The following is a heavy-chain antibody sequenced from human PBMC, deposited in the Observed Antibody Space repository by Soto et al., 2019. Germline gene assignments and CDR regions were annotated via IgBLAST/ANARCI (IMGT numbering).Heavy chain of an antibody. CDR2: IYWDDDK. V-gene: IGHV2-5*02. CDR3: AHIVVAGLGYYFDY. CDR1: GFSLSSTRMA. D-gene: IGHD6-19*01. J-gene: IGHJ4*02. Sequence: QITLKESGPTLVKPTQTLTLTCTFSGFSLSSTRMAVGWIRQPPGKALEWLALIYWDDDKRYSPFLKSRLTITKAPAKNQVVLTMSNMDPVDTARYYCAHIVVAGLGYYFDYWGQGTLVTVSS.